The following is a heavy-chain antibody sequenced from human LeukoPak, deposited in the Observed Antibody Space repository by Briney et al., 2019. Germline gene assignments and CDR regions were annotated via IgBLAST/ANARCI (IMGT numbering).Heavy chain of an antibody. V-gene: IGHV3-23*01. Sequence: GGSLRLSCAASGFTFSSYAMSWVRQAPGKGLEWVSAISGSGGSTNYADSVKGRFTISRDNSKNTLYLQMNSLRAEDTAVYYCAKVEGYYDSSGYRTRAVDYWGQGTLVTVSS. J-gene: IGHJ4*02. CDR2: ISGSGGST. CDR1: GFTFSSYA. D-gene: IGHD3-22*01. CDR3: AKVEGYYDSSGYRTRAVDY.